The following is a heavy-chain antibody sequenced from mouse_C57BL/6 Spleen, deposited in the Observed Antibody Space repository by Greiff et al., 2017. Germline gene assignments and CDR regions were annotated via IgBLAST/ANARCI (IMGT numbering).Heavy chain of an antibody. CDR2: INPNYGTT. CDR1: GYSFTDYN. J-gene: IGHJ4*01. Sequence: EVQLQQSGPELVKPGASVKISCKASGYSFTDYNMNWVKQSNGKSLEWIGVINPNYGTTSYNQKFKGKATLTVDQSSSTAYMQHNSLTSEDSAVYYCAREALITTVVANYAMDYWGQGTSVTVSS. CDR3: AREALITTVVANYAMDY. D-gene: IGHD1-1*01. V-gene: IGHV1-39*01.